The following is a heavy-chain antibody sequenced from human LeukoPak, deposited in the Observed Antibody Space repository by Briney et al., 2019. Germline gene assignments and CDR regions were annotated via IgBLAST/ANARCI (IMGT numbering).Heavy chain of an antibody. CDR2: ISSSGSYI. CDR1: GFTFSSYN. D-gene: IGHD6-19*01. CDR3: ARDPSSGWYLKGWFDP. J-gene: IGHJ5*02. V-gene: IGHV3-21*05. Sequence: GGSLRLSCAAFGFTFSSYNMNWVRQAPGKGLEWVSYISSSGSYIYYADSVKGRFTISRDNAKNSLYLQMNSLRAEDTAVYYCARDPSSGWYLKGWFDPWGQGTLVTVSS.